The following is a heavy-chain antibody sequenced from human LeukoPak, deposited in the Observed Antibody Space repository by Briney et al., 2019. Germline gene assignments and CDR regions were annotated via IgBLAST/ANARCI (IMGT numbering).Heavy chain of an antibody. V-gene: IGHV3-23*01. CDR2: ISGNGGVST. CDR1: GFTFNTYA. D-gene: IGHD3-10*01. CDR3: ATYYFASGGLFRHFDY. J-gene: IGHJ4*02. Sequence: SGGSLRLSCAASGFTFNTYAMSWVRQAPGKGLEWVSVISGNGGVSTYYADSVKGRFTISRDDSKNTLYVQMNSLRAEDTAVYYCATYYFASGGLFRHFDYWGQGTPVTVSS.